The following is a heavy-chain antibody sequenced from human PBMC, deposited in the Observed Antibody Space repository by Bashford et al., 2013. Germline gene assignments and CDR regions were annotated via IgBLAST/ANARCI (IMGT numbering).Heavy chain of an antibody. CDR2: FFYSGST. Sequence: SETLSLTCIVSGDSISSYYWSWIRQPPGKGLEWIGYFFYSGSTNYNPSLKSRVTISVDTSKNQFSLKLSSVTAADTAVYYCARDMGSCIGGSCDLAGLAIDYWGPGEFWSPSPQ. CDR1: GDSISSYY. J-gene: IGHJ4*02. CDR3: ARDMGSCIGGSCDLAGLAIDY. V-gene: IGHV4-59*01. D-gene: IGHD2-15*01.